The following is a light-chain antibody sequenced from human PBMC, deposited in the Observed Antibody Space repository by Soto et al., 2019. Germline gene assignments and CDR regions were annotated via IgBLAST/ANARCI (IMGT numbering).Light chain of an antibody. J-gene: IGLJ3*02. Sequence: QSVLTQPRPVSGSPGQSVTISCTGTSSDVGGYNYVSWYQQHPGKAPKLMIYDVSKRPSGVPDRFSGSKSGNTASLTISGIQAEDEADYYCCSYAGSYTWVFGGGTKLTVL. V-gene: IGLV2-11*01. CDR1: SSDVGGYNY. CDR2: DVS. CDR3: CSYAGSYTWV.